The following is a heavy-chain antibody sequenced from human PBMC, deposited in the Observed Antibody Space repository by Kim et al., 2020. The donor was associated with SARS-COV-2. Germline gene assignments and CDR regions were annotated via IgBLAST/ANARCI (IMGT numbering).Heavy chain of an antibody. Sequence: GGSLRLSCAASGFTFSSYGMHWVRQAPGKGLEWVAVIWYDGSNKYYADSVKGRFTISRDNSKNTLYLQMNSLRAEDTAVYYCARDTRITMVRGVYYYYGMDVWGQGTTVTVSS. J-gene: IGHJ6*02. CDR2: IWYDGSNK. CDR3: ARDTRITMVRGVYYYYGMDV. V-gene: IGHV3-33*01. D-gene: IGHD3-10*01. CDR1: GFTFSSYG.